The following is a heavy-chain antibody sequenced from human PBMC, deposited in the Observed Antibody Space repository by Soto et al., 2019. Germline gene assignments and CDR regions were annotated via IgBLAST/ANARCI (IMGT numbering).Heavy chain of an antibody. D-gene: IGHD6-13*01. J-gene: IGHJ5*02. CDR3: ARGGSRDNWFDP. CDR1: GYTFTSYD. CDR2: MNPNSGNT. V-gene: IGHV1-8*01. Sequence: ASVKVSCKASGYTFTSYDINWVRQATGQGLEWMGWMNPNSGNTGYAQKFQGRVTMTRNTSISTAYMELSSLRSEDTAVYYCARGGSRDNWFDPWGQGTLVTVSS.